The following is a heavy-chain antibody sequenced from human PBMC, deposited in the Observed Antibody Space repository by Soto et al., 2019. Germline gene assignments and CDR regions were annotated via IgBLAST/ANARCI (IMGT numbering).Heavy chain of an antibody. Sequence: QVQLHQWGAGLLKPSETLSLTCGVNDGSLNGYFWSWIRQSPGKGLEWIGEINPSGSTSHNPSLKSRVTLSIDTSKNQFSLRLSSVTAADMAIYYCARRGRYFSSRNSCYFYFDSWVQGTLVTVSA. D-gene: IGHD2-2*01. CDR3: ARRGRYFSSRNSCYFYFDS. V-gene: IGHV4-34*01. CDR2: INPSGST. J-gene: IGHJ4*02. CDR1: DGSLNGYF.